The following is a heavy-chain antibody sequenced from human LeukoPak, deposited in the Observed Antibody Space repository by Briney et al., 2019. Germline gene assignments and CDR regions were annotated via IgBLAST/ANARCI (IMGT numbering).Heavy chain of an antibody. CDR2: INNSGGST. CDR1: GFTLNNYA. D-gene: IGHD3-16*01. Sequence: PGGSLRLSCAASGFTLNNYAKSWVRQAPGKGLEWVSIINNSGGSTYYADSVKGRFTISRDLSKNTLYLQMNSLRAEDTALYYCAREGRDYDSLERMDVWGQGTTVTVSS. CDR3: AREGRDYDSLERMDV. J-gene: IGHJ6*02. V-gene: IGHV3-23*01.